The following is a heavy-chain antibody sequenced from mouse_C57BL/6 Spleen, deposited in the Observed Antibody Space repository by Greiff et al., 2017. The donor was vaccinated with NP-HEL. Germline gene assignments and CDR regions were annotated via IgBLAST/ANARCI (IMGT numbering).Heavy chain of an antibody. J-gene: IGHJ1*03. CDR1: GFTFSDYG. V-gene: IGHV5-17*01. CDR2: ISSGSSTI. CDR3: ARGLGLGYFDV. D-gene: IGHD4-1*01. Sequence: VQLMESGGGLVKPGGSLTLSCAASGFTFSDYGMHWVRQAPEKGLEWVSYISSGSSTIYYADTVKGRFTISRDNAKNTLFLQMTSLRSEDTAMYYCARGLGLGYFDVWGTVTTVTVAS.